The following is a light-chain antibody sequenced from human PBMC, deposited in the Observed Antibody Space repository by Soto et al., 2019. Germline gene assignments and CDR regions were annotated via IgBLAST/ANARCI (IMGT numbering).Light chain of an antibody. J-gene: IGKJ5*01. CDR1: QSVTDW. CDR2: KAS. V-gene: IGKV1-5*03. Sequence: DIQMTESPSTLSASIGDRVTITCRASQSVTDWLAWYQLKPGKAPKVLIYKASSLESGVPSRFSGSGSGTEFTLTISSLQPDDFATYYCQQYNTYSPYTFGQGTRLESK. CDR3: QQYNTYSPYT.